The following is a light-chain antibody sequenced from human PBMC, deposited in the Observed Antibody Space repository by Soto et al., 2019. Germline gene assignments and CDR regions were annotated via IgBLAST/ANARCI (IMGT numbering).Light chain of an antibody. CDR3: QQSSNWPPYT. J-gene: IGKJ2*01. CDR2: DAS. V-gene: IGKV3-11*01. CDR1: QSVANY. Sequence: EIVLTQSPATLSLSPGERATLSCRASQSVANYLAWYQQKPGQAPRLLISDASNRATGTPARFSGSVSGTDFTLTISSLEPEDFAVYYCQQSSNWPPYTFGQGTKLEIK.